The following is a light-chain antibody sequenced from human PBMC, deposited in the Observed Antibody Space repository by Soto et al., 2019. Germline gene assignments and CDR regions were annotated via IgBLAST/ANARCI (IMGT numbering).Light chain of an antibody. CDR2: GAT. V-gene: IGKV3-20*01. CDR1: QSVSSSY. J-gene: IGKJ2*01. CDR3: QQFYGSPET. Sequence: EIVLTQSPGTLSLSPGERATLSCRASQSVSSSYLAWYQQQPDQAPRLLIYGATTRAPGIPDRFSGSGSGTDFTLTINRLEPEDFAVYYCQQFYGSPETFGQGTKLDIK.